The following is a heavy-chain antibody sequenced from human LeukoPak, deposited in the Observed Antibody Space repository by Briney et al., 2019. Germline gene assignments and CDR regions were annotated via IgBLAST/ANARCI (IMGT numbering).Heavy chain of an antibody. J-gene: IGHJ2*01. D-gene: IGHD1-26*01. CDR1: GGSISSYH. V-gene: IGHV4-59*01. CDR2: IYYSGST. CDR3: ARVVSRIVGATTRYWYFDL. Sequence: SETLSLTCTVSGGSISSYHWSWIRQPPGKGLEWIGYIYYSGSTNYNPSLKSRVTISVDTSKNQFSLKLSSVTAADTAVYYCARVVSRIVGATTRYWYFDLWGRGTLVTVSS.